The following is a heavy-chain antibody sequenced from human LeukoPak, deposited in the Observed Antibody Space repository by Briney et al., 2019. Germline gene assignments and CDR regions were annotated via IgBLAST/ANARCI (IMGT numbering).Heavy chain of an antibody. CDR1: GGSISSYY. D-gene: IGHD4-23*01. CDR3: ARMGAVGNFDY. CDR2: IYYSGST. V-gene: IGHV4-59*01. Sequence: SETLSLTCTVSGGSISSYYWSWIRQPPGKGLEWIGYIYYSGSTNYNPSLKSRVTISVDTPKNQFSLKLSSVTAADTAVYYCARMGAVGNFDYWGQGTLVTVSS. J-gene: IGHJ4*02.